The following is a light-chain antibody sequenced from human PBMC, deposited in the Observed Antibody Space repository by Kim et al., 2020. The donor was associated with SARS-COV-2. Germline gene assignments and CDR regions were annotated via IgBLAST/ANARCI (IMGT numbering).Light chain of an antibody. CDR1: SSDIGSYNL. CDR2: EVT. V-gene: IGLV2-23*02. Sequence: QSALTQPASVSGSPGQLITISCTGTSSDIGSYNLVSWYQQHPGKVPKLMIYEVTKRPSGVSNRFSGSKSGNTASLTISGLQADDEADYYCCSYAGIRVFGGGTQLTVL. CDR3: CSYAGIRV. J-gene: IGLJ2*01.